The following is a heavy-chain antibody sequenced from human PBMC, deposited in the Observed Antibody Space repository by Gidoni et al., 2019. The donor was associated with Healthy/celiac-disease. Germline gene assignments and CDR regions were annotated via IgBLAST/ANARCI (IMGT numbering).Heavy chain of an antibody. CDR1: GFTFSSYA. V-gene: IGHV3-23*01. CDR3: AKVTVVYGDYAGGYFDY. CDR2: ISGSGGST. J-gene: IGHJ4*02. Sequence: VQPGGSLRLSCAASGFTFSSYAMSWVRQAPGKGLEWVSAISGSGGSTYYADSVKGRFTISRDNSKNTLYLQMNSLRAEDTAVYYCAKVTVVYGDYAGGYFDYWGQGTLVTVSS. D-gene: IGHD4-17*01.